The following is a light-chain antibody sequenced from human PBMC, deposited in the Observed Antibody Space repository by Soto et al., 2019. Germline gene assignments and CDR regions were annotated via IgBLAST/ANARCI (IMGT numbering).Light chain of an antibody. J-gene: IGKJ1*01. CDR1: RSISSW. CDR3: QQYDNRPT. Sequence: DIQMTQTPSTLSASVGDRVSITCRASRSISSWWCWYQQKPGKAPKLLFDDASRLGSGVPSRFSGSGAGTEFTLTISRLQAEVFAYYYCQQYDNRPTFGQGTKVDIK. V-gene: IGKV1-5*01. CDR2: DAS.